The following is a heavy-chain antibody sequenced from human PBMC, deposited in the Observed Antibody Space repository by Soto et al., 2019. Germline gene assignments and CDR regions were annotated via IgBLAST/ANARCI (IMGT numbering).Heavy chain of an antibody. CDR1: GGSISTSHW. Sequence: QVHLQESGPGLVKPSGTLSLTCAVSGGSISTSHWWSWVRQPPGKGLEWIGEIYHSGSTNYNPSLKSRGTISVDKSKTQFSLKLSSVTAADTAVYYCARDSGVAGFDYWGQGTLVTVSS. V-gene: IGHV4-4*02. CDR2: IYHSGST. J-gene: IGHJ4*02. D-gene: IGHD6-19*01. CDR3: ARDSGVAGFDY.